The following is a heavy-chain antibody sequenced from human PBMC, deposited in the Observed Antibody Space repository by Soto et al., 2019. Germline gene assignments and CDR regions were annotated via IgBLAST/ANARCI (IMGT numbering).Heavy chain of an antibody. J-gene: IGHJ6*02. D-gene: IGHD6-19*01. Sequence: SETLSLTCAVYGGSFSGYYWSWIRQPPGKGLEWIGEINHSGSTNYNPSLKSRVTISVDTSKNQFSLKLSSVTAADTAVYYCARGPARSGWYYYYGMDVWGQGTTVTVSS. CDR2: INHSGST. V-gene: IGHV4-34*01. CDR3: ARGPARSGWYYYYGMDV. CDR1: GGSFSGYY.